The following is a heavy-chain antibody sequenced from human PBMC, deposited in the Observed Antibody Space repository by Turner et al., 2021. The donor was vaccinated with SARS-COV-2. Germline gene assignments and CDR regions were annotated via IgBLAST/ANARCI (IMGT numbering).Heavy chain of an antibody. CDR3: ARINSGGFDY. J-gene: IGHJ4*02. V-gene: IGHV1-69*10. D-gene: IGHD3-10*01. CDR1: GYAFTHHG. CDR2: IIPILGIA. Sequence: QGQLVQSRAEVKKPGASVKVSCKASGYAFTHHGISWVRQAPGQGLEWMGWIIPILGIANYAQKFQGRVTITADKSTSTAYMELSSLRSEDTAVYYCARINSGGFDYWGQGTLVTVSS.